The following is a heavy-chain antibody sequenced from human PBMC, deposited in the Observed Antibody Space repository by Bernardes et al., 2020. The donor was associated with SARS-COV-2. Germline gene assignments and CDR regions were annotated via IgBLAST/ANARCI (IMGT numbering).Heavy chain of an antibody. CDR3: VGSWAGPYQLLYRWFDP. Sequence: GGSLRLSCSASGFTFSSYAMHWVRQAPGKGLEYVSAISSNGGSTYYADSVKGRFTISRDNSKNTLYLQMSSLRAEDTAVYYCVGSWAGPYQLLYRWFDPWGQGTLVTVSS. V-gene: IGHV3-64D*09. J-gene: IGHJ5*02. CDR2: ISSNGGST. CDR1: GFTFSSYA. D-gene: IGHD2-2*02.